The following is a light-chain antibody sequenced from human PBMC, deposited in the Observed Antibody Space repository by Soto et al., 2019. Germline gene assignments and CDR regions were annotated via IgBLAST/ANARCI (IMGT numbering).Light chain of an antibody. Sequence: SSELTQPLSVSVALGQTARITCGGNNIGTKNVHWYQQKPGQAPVLVIYRDSNRPSGIPERFSGSNSGNTATLTISRAQAGDEADYYCQVWDSSFFGGGTKLTVL. J-gene: IGLJ2*01. CDR3: QVWDSSF. CDR1: NIGTKN. V-gene: IGLV3-9*01. CDR2: RDS.